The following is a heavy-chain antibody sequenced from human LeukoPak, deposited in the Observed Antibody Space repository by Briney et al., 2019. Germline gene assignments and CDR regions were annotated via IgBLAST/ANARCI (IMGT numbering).Heavy chain of an antibody. V-gene: IGHV4-59*01. J-gene: IGHJ4*02. CDR1: GGSISSYY. Sequence: TSSETLSLTCTVSGGSISSYYWSWIRQPPGKGLEWIGYIYYSGSTNYNPSLKSRVTISVDTSKNQFSLKLSSVTAADTAVYYCARRNDYRIDYWGQGTLVTVSS. CDR2: IYYSGST. D-gene: IGHD4-11*01. CDR3: ARRNDYRIDY.